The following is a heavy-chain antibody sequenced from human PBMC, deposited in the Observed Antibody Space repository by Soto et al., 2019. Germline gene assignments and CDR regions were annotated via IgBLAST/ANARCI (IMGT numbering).Heavy chain of an antibody. V-gene: IGHV3-15*01. D-gene: IGHD3-22*01. CDR3: TTEKWSDSSGYSFDY. Sequence: GGSLRLSCAASGFTFSNAWMSWVRQAPGKGLEWVGRIKSKTDGGTTDYAAPVKGRFTISRDDSKNTLYLQMSSLKTEDTAVYYCTTEKWSDSSGYSFDYWGQGTLVTVSS. J-gene: IGHJ4*02. CDR1: GFTFSNAW. CDR2: IKSKTDGGTT.